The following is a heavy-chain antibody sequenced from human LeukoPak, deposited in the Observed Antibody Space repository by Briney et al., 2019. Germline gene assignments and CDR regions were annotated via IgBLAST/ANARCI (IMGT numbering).Heavy chain of an antibody. CDR1: GGSFSGYY. D-gene: IGHD2-15*01. V-gene: IGHV4-34*01. J-gene: IGHJ4*02. CDR2: IYRTGSI. CDR3: AREDCSGGSCYTFDY. Sequence: SETLSLTCAVYGGSFSGYYWSWIRQPPGKSLEWIGSIYRTGSINYNPSLKSRVTISLDTSKNQFSLKVNSVTAADTAVYYCAREDCSGGSCYTFDYWGQGTLVTVSS.